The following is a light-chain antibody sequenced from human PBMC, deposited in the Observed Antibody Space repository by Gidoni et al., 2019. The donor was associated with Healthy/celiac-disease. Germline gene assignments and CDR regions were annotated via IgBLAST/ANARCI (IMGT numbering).Light chain of an antibody. Sequence: EIVLTQSPATLSLSPGERATLSCRASQSVSSYLAWYQQKPGQAPRLLIYDASNRATGIPARFSGSGSGTDFTLTISSLEPEDFAVYSCQQRSNWPITFGQXTRLEIK. J-gene: IGKJ5*01. CDR2: DAS. CDR1: QSVSSY. CDR3: QQRSNWPIT. V-gene: IGKV3-11*01.